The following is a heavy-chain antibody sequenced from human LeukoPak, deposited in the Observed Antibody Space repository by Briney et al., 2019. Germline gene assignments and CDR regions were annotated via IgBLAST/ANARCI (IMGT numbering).Heavy chain of an antibody. V-gene: IGHV4-39*01. CDR3: ARHMSNYDFWSGYYAYNWFDP. D-gene: IGHD3-3*01. J-gene: IGHJ5*02. Sequence: PSETLSLTCTVSGGSISSSSYYWGWIRQPPGKGLEWIGSIYYSGSTYYNPSLKGRVTISVDTSKNQFSLKLSSVTAADTAVYYCARHMSNYDFWSGYYAYNWFDPWGQGTLVTVSS. CDR1: GGSISSSSYY. CDR2: IYYSGST.